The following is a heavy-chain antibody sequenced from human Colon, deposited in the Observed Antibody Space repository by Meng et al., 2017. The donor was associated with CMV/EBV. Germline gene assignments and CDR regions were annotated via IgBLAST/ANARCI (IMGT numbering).Heavy chain of an antibody. CDR3: ARVGLSGRYLHS. V-gene: IGHV3-21*01. J-gene: IGHJ4*02. CDR2: ISSSSSYI. D-gene: IGHD1-26*01. CDR1: GFTFSSYS. Sequence: GESLKISCAASGFTFSSYSMNWVRQAPGKGLEWVSSISSSSSYIYYEDSVKGRFTISRDNAKNSLYLQMNSLRAEDTAVYYCARVGLSGRYLHSWGQGTLVTVSS.